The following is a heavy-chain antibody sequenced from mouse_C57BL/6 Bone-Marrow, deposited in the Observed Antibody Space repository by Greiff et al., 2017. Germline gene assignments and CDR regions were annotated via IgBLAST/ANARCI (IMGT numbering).Heavy chain of an antibody. CDR1: GYTFTNYW. D-gene: IGHD2-4*01. V-gene: IGHV1-64*01. CDR3: ARASCDCAFDY. Sequence: QVQLQQSGAELVKPGASVKLSCKASGYTFTNYWMHWVKQRPGQGLEWIGMIHPNSGSTTYNQKFKSKATLTVDKSSSTAYMELRSLTSEDSAVYYCARASCDCAFDYWGKGTTLTVSS. J-gene: IGHJ2*01. CDR2: IHPNSGST.